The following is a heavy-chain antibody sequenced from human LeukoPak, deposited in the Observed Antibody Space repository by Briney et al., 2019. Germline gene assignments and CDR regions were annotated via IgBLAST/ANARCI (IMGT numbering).Heavy chain of an antibody. V-gene: IGHV4-34*01. CDR3: ARGPSRIAYGLVGATRRDAFDI. J-gene: IGHJ3*02. D-gene: IGHD1-26*01. CDR1: GGSFSGYY. CDR2: INHSGST. Sequence: SETLSLTCAVYGGSFSGYYWSWIRQPPGKGLEWIGEINHSGSTNYNPSLKRRVTISVDTSKNQFSLKLSSVTAADTAVYYCARGPSRIAYGLVGATRRDAFDIWGQGTMVTVSS.